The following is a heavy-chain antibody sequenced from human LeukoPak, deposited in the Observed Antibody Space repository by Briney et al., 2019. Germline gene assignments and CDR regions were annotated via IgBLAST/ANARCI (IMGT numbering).Heavy chain of an antibody. CDR3: ASRCMVRGDKSYYYYYYYMDV. CDR2: INHSGST. Sequence: KASETLSLTCAVYGGSFSGYYWSWIRQPPGKGLEWIGEINHSGSTNYNPSLKSRVTISVDTSKNQFSLKLSSVTAADTAVYYCASRCMVRGDKSYYYYYYYMDVWGKGTTVTVSS. J-gene: IGHJ6*03. V-gene: IGHV4-34*01. D-gene: IGHD3-10*01. CDR1: GGSFSGYY.